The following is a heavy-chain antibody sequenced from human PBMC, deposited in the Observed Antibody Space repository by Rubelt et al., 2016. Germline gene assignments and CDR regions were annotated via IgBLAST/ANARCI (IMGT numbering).Heavy chain of an antibody. CDR3: AKGGPGDSYYYYGMDV. D-gene: IGHD2-21*01. CDR1: GFTFSSYA. V-gene: IGHV3-23*01. CDR2: ISGSGGST. J-gene: IGHJ6*02. Sequence: GGSLRLSCAASGFTFSSYAMSWVRQAPGKGLEWVSGISGSGGSTNYADSVKGRFTISRDNSKNTLYLQMNSLRAEDTAVYYCAKGGPGDSYYYYGMDVWCQGTTVTVSS.